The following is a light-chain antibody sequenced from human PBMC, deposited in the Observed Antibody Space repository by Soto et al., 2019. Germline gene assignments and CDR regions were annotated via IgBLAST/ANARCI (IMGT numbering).Light chain of an antibody. CDR3: QQHGTT. Sequence: EIVLTQSPDTLSLSPVETATLSCGASQSVSSSHIAWYQQKPGQSPRLLIDGASSRATGIPDRFSGSGSGTDFTLTISRLEPEDSAVYYCQQHGTTFGQGTKVDIK. J-gene: IGKJ1*01. CDR2: GAS. V-gene: IGKV3-20*01. CDR1: QSVSSSH.